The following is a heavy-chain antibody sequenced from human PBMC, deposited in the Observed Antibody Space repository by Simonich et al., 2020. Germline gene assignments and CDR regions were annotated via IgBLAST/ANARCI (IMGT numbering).Heavy chain of an antibody. J-gene: IGHJ4*02. D-gene: IGHD3-22*01. CDR1: GGSISSSSYY. Sequence: QLQLQESGPGLVKPSETLSLTCTVSGGSISSSSYYWGWIRQPPGKGLEWIRSIYYRGSTYYNPSLKSRVTISVDTSKNQFSLQLSSVTAADTAVYYCARHYYDSSGYFDYWGQGTLVTVSS. CDR2: IYYRGST. V-gene: IGHV4-39*01. CDR3: ARHYYDSSGYFDY.